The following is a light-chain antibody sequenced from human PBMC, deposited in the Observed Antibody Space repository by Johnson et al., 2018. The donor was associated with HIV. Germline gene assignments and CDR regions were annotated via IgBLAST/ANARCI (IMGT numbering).Light chain of an antibody. V-gene: IGLV1-51*01. CDR3: ETWDSSLSGV. CDR2: DNN. Sequence: QSVLTQPPSVSAAPGQKVTISCSGSSSNIGNNYVSCHQQFPGTAPKFLFYDNNKRPSGIPDRISGSKSGTSATLGIAGLQTGDEADYYCETWDSSLSGVFGTGTKVTVL. J-gene: IGLJ1*01. CDR1: SSNIGNNY.